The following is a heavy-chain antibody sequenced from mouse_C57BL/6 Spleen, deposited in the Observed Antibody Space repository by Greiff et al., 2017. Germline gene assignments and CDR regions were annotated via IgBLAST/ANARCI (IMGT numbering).Heavy chain of an antibody. Sequence: QVLLKQSGPELVKPGASVKISCKASGYAISSSWMNWVKQRPGKGLEWIGRIYPGDGDTNYNGKFKGKATLTADKSSSTAYMQLSSLTSEDSAVYFCARSNYYGSSFDYWGQGTTLTVSS. V-gene: IGHV1-82*01. CDR1: GYAISSSW. CDR2: IYPGDGDT. CDR3: ARSNYYGSSFDY. D-gene: IGHD1-1*01. J-gene: IGHJ2*01.